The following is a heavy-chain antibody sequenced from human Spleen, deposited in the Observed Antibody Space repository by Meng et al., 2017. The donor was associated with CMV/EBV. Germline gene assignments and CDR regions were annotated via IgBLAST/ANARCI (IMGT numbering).Heavy chain of an antibody. CDR1: GGTFGTYT. CDR2: IVPMLRLT. D-gene: IGHD5-12*01. CDR3: ARGIFSGYEIGD. J-gene: IGHJ4*02. Sequence: CKASGGTFGTYTINWVRQAPGQGLEWMARIVPMLRLTNYAPKFQVRVTLTADKSTGTAYVEVSSLTSEDTAVYYCARGIFSGYEIGDWGQGTLVTVSS. V-gene: IGHV1-69*02.